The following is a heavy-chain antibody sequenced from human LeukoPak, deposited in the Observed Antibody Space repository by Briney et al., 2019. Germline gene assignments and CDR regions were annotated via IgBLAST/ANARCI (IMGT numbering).Heavy chain of an antibody. J-gene: IGHJ4*02. CDR2: ISSSGITI. D-gene: IGHD4-23*01. Sequence: GGSLRLSCAASGFTFSSYGMSWIRQAPGKGVEWVSYISSSGITIHYADSVKGRFTISRDNAKNSLYLQMNSLRAEDTAVYYCARDSDGGNDYWGQGTLVTVSS. V-gene: IGHV3-11*01. CDR3: ARDSDGGNDY. CDR1: GFTFSSYG.